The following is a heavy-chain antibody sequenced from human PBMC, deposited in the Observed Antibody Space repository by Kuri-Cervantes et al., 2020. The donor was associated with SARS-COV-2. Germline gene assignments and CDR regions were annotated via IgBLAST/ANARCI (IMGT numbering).Heavy chain of an antibody. Sequence: GESLKISCAASGFTFSSYAMSWVRQAPGKGLEWVSAISGSGGSTYYADSVKGRFTISRDNSKNTLYLQINSLRAEDTAVYYCAKPATVTTRYWFDPWGQGTLVTVSS. CDR1: GFTFSSYA. J-gene: IGHJ5*02. CDR3: AKPATVTTRYWFDP. CDR2: ISGSGGST. V-gene: IGHV3-23*01. D-gene: IGHD4-11*01.